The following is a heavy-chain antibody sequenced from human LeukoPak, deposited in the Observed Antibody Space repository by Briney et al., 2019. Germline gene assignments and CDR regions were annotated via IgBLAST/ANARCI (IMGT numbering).Heavy chain of an antibody. CDR2: IWYDGSNK. CDR3: ARDSLRRLWTLYYYYYGMDA. Sequence: RSLRLSCAASGFSFSSYCMHWVRHAPSKGVEWVAVIWYDGSNKYHAVSVKGRFTISRDNSKNPLYLQRTSLRGECTAVYYCARDSLRRLWTLYYYYYGMDAWGKGATVSVSS. J-gene: IGHJ6*01. D-gene: IGHD5-18*01. V-gene: IGHV3-33*01. CDR1: GFSFSSYC.